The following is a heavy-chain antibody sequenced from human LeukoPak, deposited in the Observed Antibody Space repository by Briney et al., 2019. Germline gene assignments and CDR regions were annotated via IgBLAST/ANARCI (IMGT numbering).Heavy chain of an antibody. D-gene: IGHD3-9*01. Sequence: GGSLRLSCAASGFTFDDYAMHWVRQAPGKGLEWVSGISWNSGSIGYADSVKGRFTISRDNAKNSLYLQMNSLRAEDTALYYCAKGGYYDILTGYSGAFDIWGQGTMVTVSS. CDR1: GFTFDDYA. CDR2: ISWNSGSI. V-gene: IGHV3-9*01. CDR3: AKGGYYDILTGYSGAFDI. J-gene: IGHJ3*02.